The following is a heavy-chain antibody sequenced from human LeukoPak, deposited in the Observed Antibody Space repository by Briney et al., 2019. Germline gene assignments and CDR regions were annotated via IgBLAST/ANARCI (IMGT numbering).Heavy chain of an antibody. J-gene: IGHJ4*02. CDR2: IDHSGDT. CDR3: ARDSALAQAVMFDY. CDR1: GYFISSGYY. Sequence: SETLSLSCTVSGYFISSGYYWGWIRHPPGRGLERTGSIDHSGDTYYNPSLKSRLTISVDTSKNQLYLQMSSVTAADTAVYYCARDSALAQAVMFDYWGQGALVTVSS. V-gene: IGHV4-38-2*02. D-gene: IGHD6-19*01.